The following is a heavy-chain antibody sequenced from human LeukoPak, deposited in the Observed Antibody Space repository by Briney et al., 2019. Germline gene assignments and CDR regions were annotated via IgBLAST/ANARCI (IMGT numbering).Heavy chain of an antibody. CDR2: INHSGST. CDR3: ARTIYDFWSAIRSPEYFDY. CDR1: GGSFSGYY. Sequence: PSETLSLTCAVYGGSFSGYYWSWIRQPPGKGLEWIGEINHSGSTNYNPSLKSRVTISVDTSKNQFSLKLSSVTAADTAVYYCARTIYDFWSAIRSPEYFDYWGQGTLVTVSS. J-gene: IGHJ4*02. D-gene: IGHD3-3*01. V-gene: IGHV4-34*01.